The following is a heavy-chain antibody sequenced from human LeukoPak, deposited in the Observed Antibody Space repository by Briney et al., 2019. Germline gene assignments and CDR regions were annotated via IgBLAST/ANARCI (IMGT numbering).Heavy chain of an antibody. CDR2: MNPNSGNT. J-gene: IGHJ5*02. V-gene: IGHV1-8*03. Sequence: ASVKVSCKASGYTFTGYYMHWVRQATGQGLEWMGWMNPNSGNTGYAQKFQGRVTITRNTSISTAYMELSSLRSEDTAVYYCARSSGLYNWFDPWGQGTLVTVSS. CDR1: GYTFTGYY. CDR3: ARSSGLYNWFDP.